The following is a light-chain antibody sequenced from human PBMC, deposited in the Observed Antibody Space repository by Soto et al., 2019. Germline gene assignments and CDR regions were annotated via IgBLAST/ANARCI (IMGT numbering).Light chain of an antibody. Sequence: QSVLTQPPAGLGPPGRRATSFCPGGSSNIGSHTVNWYQQLPGTAPKLLTYSNNQRPSGVPDRFSGSKSGTSASLAISGLRSEDEADYYCAAWDDSLSGWVFGGGTQLTVL. CDR2: SNN. CDR1: SSNIGSHT. J-gene: IGLJ3*02. V-gene: IGLV1-44*01. CDR3: AAWDDSLSGWV.